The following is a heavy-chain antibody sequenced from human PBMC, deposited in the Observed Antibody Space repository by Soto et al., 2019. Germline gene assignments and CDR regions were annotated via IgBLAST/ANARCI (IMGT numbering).Heavy chain of an antibody. CDR3: GQRGNHLDSSAFDS. D-gene: IGHD3-22*01. CDR1: GFSLTDTGVG. V-gene: IGHV2-5*02. J-gene: IGHJ4*02. Sequence: QITLKESGPTLLKSTQTLTMTCTFSGFSLTDTGVGVGWIRQPPGKALEWLALIYWDDDERYSPSLRERLTITEDASQNQVVLKVTNMGPADTATYYFGQRGNHLDSSAFDSWGQGALVTVSS. CDR2: IYWDDDE.